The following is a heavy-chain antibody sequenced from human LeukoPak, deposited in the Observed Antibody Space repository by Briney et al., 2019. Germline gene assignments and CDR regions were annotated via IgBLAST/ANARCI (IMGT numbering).Heavy chain of an antibody. Sequence: SETLSLTCAVSGGSITSDSYSWSWIRQPPGKGLEWIGYIYYSGGTYYNPSLKSRVTISVDTSKNQFSLKVSSVTAADTAVYYCARGLMGWFGESEAYRGWFDPWGQGTLVTVSS. CDR1: GGSITSDSYS. J-gene: IGHJ5*02. CDR3: ARGLMGWFGESEAYRGWFDP. D-gene: IGHD3-10*01. V-gene: IGHV4-30-4*07. CDR2: IYYSGGT.